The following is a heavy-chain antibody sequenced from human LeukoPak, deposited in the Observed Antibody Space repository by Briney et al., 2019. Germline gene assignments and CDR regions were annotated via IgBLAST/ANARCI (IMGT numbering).Heavy chain of an antibody. Sequence: PGGSLRLSCAASGFTFSNYWMSWVRQAPGKGLEWVAVISYDGSNKYYADSVKGRFTISRDNSKNTLYLQMNSLRAEDTAVYYCAKEIVKYSSSWQHFDYWGQGTLVTVSS. CDR3: AKEIVKYSSSWQHFDY. CDR2: ISYDGSNK. J-gene: IGHJ4*02. V-gene: IGHV3-30*18. D-gene: IGHD6-13*01. CDR1: GFTFSNYW.